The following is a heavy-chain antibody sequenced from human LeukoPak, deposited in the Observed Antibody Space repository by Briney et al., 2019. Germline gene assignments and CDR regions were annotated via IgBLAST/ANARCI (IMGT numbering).Heavy chain of an antibody. D-gene: IGHD2-21*01. CDR1: GFTFSSYV. V-gene: IGHV3-33*01. CDR2: VWYDGANK. Sequence: GRSLRLSCEASGFTFSSYVMHWVRQAPGKGLEWVALVWYDGANKKYADSVKGRFTISRDNSKNTLSLQMKGLGVEDTAVYYCARPGDCNSPACRHAPRHWFDTWGLGTLVTVSS. CDR3: ARPGDCNSPACRHAPRHWFDT. J-gene: IGHJ5*02.